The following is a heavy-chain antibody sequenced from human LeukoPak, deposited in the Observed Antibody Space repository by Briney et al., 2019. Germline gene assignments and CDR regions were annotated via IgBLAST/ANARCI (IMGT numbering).Heavy chain of an antibody. CDR3: ARVSIAARLLDY. D-gene: IGHD6-6*01. J-gene: IGHJ4*02. CDR2: IYSSGST. Sequence: RPSETLSLTCTVSGGSISNYYWSWIRQPAGKGLEWIGRIYSSGSTNYNPSLKSRVTMSVDTSKNQFSVKLSSVTAADTAVYYCARVSIAARLLDYWGQGTLVTVSS. CDR1: GGSISNYY. V-gene: IGHV4-4*07.